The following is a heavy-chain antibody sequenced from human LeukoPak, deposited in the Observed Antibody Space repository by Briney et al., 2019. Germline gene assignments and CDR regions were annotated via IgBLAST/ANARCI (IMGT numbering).Heavy chain of an antibody. D-gene: IGHD3-10*01. Sequence: ASVKVSCKASGYTFTGYYMHWVRQAPGQGLEWMGWINPNSGATNYAQNFQGRVTMTRDTSISTAYMELSSLRSDDTAIYYCANIWWFGESEKDDAFDIWGQGTMVTVSS. J-gene: IGHJ3*02. CDR2: INPNSGAT. CDR1: GYTFTGYY. V-gene: IGHV1-2*02. CDR3: ANIWWFGESEKDDAFDI.